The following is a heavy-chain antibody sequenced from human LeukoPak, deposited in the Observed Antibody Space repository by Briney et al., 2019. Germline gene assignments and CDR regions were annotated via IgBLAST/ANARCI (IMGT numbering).Heavy chain of an antibody. CDR3: ARDWKTNSFDY. CDR2: IYYDGSNI. D-gene: IGHD1-1*01. J-gene: IGHJ4*02. Sequence: PGGSLILSCAASEFTFTTYGMHWVRQAPGKGLEWVAFIYYDGSNIYYADYVKGRFTISRDISKNTLYLQMDSLRAEDTAIYYCARDWKTNSFDYWGQGTLVTVSS. CDR1: EFTFTTYG. V-gene: IGHV3-33*01.